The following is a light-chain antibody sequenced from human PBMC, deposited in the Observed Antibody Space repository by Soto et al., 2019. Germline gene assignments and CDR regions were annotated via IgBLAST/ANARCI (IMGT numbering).Light chain of an antibody. CDR2: GAS. Sequence: EIVMTQSPATLSVSPGERATLSCRASESVNNYLAWFQQKPGQAPRLLIYGASTRATGIPARFSGSGSGTDFTLTISSLEPEDFAVYYCQQYNNWPRTFGQGTKVDIK. J-gene: IGKJ1*01. V-gene: IGKV3-15*01. CDR3: QQYNNWPRT. CDR1: ESVNNY.